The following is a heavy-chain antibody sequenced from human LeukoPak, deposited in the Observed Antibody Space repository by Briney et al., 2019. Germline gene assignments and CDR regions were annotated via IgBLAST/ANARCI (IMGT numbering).Heavy chain of an antibody. D-gene: IGHD5-18*01. CDR2: IDYRGST. CDR3: ARSRSGYSYDHAAFDI. J-gene: IGHJ3*02. V-gene: IGHV4-59*01. CDR1: GGSISSYS. Sequence: SETLSLTCTVPGGSISSYSWSWIRQPPGKGLEGTANIDYRGSTTYNPSLKSRVTISVDTSRNQFSLKLSSVTAADTAVYYCARSRSGYSYDHAAFDIWGQGTMVTVSS.